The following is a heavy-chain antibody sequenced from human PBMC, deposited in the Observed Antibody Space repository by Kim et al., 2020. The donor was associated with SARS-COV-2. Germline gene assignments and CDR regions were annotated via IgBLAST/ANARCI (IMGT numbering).Heavy chain of an antibody. D-gene: IGHD1-1*01. Sequence: SETLSLTCTVSGGSISSSSYYWGWIRQPPGKGLEWIGSIYYSGSTYYNPSLKSRVTISVDTSKNQFSLKLSSVTAADTAVYYCAREAGRRDGMDVWGQGTTVTVSS. J-gene: IGHJ6*02. CDR1: GGSISSSSYY. V-gene: IGHV4-39*07. CDR3: AREAGRRDGMDV. CDR2: IYYSGST.